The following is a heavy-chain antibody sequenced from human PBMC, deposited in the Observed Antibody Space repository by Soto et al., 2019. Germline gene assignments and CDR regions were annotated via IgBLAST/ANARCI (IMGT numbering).Heavy chain of an antibody. CDR1: GYTFTSYG. CDR3: ARGRYGDY. V-gene: IGHV1-18*01. CDR2: ISAHNGNT. D-gene: IGHD1-1*01. J-gene: IGHJ4*02. Sequence: QVHLVQSGAEVKKPGASVKVSCKASGYTFTSYGITWVRQDPGRGLEWMGWISAHNGNTDYAQKLQGRVIVTRDTSTSTAYMELRSLRSDDTAVYYCARGRYGDYWGQGALVTVSS.